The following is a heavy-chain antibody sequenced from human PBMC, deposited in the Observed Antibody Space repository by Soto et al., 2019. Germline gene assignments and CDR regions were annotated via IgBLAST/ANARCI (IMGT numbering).Heavy chain of an antibody. V-gene: IGHV4-34*01. D-gene: IGHD6-19*01. CDR1: DGYFSTYY. J-gene: IGHJ3*02. CDR2: INYSGSN. Sequence: ETLSLTGAVDDGYFSTYYWNWIRESPGKGLEWIGKINYSGSNNYNPSLKSRVTISIDMSKNQVSLKLTSVTAADTAVYFCARGGSSDWQVAFDIWGQGTTVTVSS. CDR3: ARGGSSDWQVAFDI.